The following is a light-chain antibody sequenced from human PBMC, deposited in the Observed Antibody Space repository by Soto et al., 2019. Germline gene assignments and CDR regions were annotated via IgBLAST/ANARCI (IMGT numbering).Light chain of an antibody. CDR3: GTWDSSLTSWV. J-gene: IGLJ3*02. CDR1: DSNIGNNY. CDR2: DKY. V-gene: IGLV1-51*01. Sequence: QSVLTQPPSVSAAPGQRVSISCSGSDSNIGNNYISWYRQVPGTAPKVVIYDKYKRPSWIPDRFSASKSGTSSTLAITGLRTGDEAFYYCGTWDSSLTSWVFGGGTKLTVL.